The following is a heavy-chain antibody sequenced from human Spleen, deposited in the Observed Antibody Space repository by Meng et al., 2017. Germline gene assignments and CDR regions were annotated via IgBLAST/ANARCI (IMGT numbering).Heavy chain of an antibody. V-gene: IGHV4-34*01. J-gene: IGHJ4*02. CDR1: GGSFSGYY. D-gene: IGHD6-13*01. CDR3: ARGPGIAAAGKPFDY. Sequence: GQLRHWGAGLLKPSETLSLTCAVYGGSFSGYYWSWIRQPPGKGLEWIGEINHSGSTNYNPSLESRATISVDTSKNQFSLKLSSVTAADTAVYYCARGPGIAAAGKPFDYWGQGTLVTVSS. CDR2: INHSGST.